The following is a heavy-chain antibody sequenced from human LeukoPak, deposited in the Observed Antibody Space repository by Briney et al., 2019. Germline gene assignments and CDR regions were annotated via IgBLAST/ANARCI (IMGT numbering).Heavy chain of an antibody. CDR2: IIPIFGTA. D-gene: IGHD1-26*01. J-gene: IGHJ4*02. CDR3: AMGGSYTYDY. CDR1: GYIFTNYY. Sequence: GASVKVSCKAAGYIFTNYYLHWVRQAPGQGLEWMGGIIPIFGTANYAQKFQGRVTITADETTSTAYMELSSLRSEDTAVYYCAMGGSYTYDYWGQGTLVTVSS. V-gene: IGHV1-69*13.